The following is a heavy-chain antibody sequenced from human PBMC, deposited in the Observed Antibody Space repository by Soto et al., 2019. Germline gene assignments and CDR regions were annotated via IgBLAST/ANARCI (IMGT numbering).Heavy chain of an antibody. CDR2: ISTTGNT. D-gene: IGHD6-19*01. J-gene: IGHJ4*01. Sequence: SETLSLTCTVSGDTITSFSWNWIRQSAGKGLEWIGRISTTGNTHYNPSLESRVTMSLDTSKNQFSLKLTSVTAADTAVYYCARVHVMVVAGSTFDYWGHGTLVTVSS. V-gene: IGHV4-4*07. CDR3: ARVHVMVVAGSTFDY. CDR1: GDTITSFS.